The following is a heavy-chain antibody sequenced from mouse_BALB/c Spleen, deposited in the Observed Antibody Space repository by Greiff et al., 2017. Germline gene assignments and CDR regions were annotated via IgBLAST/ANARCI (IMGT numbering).Heavy chain of an antibody. CDR1: GFTFSSFG. D-gene: IGHD1-2*01. J-gene: IGHJ3*01. CDR2: ICSGSSTI. Sequence: DVKLEESGGGLVQPGGSRKLSCAASGFTFSSFGMHWVRQAPGKGLEWVAYICSGSSTIYYADTVKGRFTISRDNPKNTLFLQMTSLRSEDTALYYCARPPYCGNSWFAYWGQGTLVTVSA. CDR3: ARPPYCGNSWFAY. V-gene: IGHV5-17*02.